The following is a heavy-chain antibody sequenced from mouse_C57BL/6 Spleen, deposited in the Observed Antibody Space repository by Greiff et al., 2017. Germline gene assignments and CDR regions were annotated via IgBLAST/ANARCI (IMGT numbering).Heavy chain of an antibody. CDR1: GFTFSSYG. Sequence: EVQGVESGGDLVKPGGSLKLSCAASGFTFSSYGMSWVRQTPDKRLEWVATISSGGSYTYYPDSVKGRFTISRDNAKNTLYLQMSSLKSEDTAMYYCARPYSNYDYWYFDVWGTGTTVTVSS. J-gene: IGHJ1*03. CDR3: ARPYSNYDYWYFDV. D-gene: IGHD2-5*01. V-gene: IGHV5-6*01. CDR2: ISSGGSYT.